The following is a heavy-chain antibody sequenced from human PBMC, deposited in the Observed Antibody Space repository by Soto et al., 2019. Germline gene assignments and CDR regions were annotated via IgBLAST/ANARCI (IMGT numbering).Heavy chain of an antibody. CDR3: ALHPYRSVAGRFYYHGVNV. J-gene: IGHJ6*02. D-gene: IGHD6-19*01. V-gene: IGHV3-7*01. CDR1: GFTFSNAW. CDR2: IKQDGSEK. Sequence: GGSLRLSCASSGFTFSNAWMSWVRQAPGKGLEWVANIKQDGSEKYYVDSVKGRFTISRDNAKNSLYLQMNSLRAEDTAVYYCALHPYRSVAGRFYYHGVNVWGQGTMVTVSS.